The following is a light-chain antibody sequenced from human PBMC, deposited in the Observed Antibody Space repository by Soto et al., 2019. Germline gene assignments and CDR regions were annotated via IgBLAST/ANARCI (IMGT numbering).Light chain of an antibody. CDR2: DAS. Sequence: EIVLRQSPATLSLSPGERATLSCRASQSVNTYLAWYQQKPGQAPRLLIYDASNRATGVPARFSGSGSGTDFTLTISSLEPEDFAVYYCQQRSNWHPLTFGGGTKVEIK. J-gene: IGKJ4*01. CDR1: QSVNTY. CDR3: QQRSNWHPLT. V-gene: IGKV3-11*01.